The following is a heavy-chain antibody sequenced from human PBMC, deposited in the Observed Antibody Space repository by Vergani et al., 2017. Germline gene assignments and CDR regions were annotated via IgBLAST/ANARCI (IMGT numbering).Heavy chain of an antibody. D-gene: IGHD3-3*01. J-gene: IGHJ4*02. CDR3: AKDQAVWGYDDFWSGYLSGGPYYFDY. CDR2: ISGSGGST. V-gene: IGHV3-23*01. Sequence: EVQLLESGGGLVQPGGSLRLSCAASGFTFSSYAMSWVRQAPGKGLEWVSAISGSGGSTYYADYVKGRFTISRDNSKNTLYLQMNSLRAEDTAVYYCAKDQAVWGYDDFWSGYLSGGPYYFDYWGQGTLVTVSS. CDR1: GFTFSSYA.